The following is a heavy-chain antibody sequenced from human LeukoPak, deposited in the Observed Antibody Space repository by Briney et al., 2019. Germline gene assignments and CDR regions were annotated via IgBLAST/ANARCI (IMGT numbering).Heavy chain of an antibody. CDR1: GFTFSSYG. CDR3: AKGGGSSARSAFDI. CDR2: ISYDGSNK. V-gene: IGHV3-30*18. Sequence: PGRSLRLSCAASGFTFSSYGMHWVRQAPGKGLEWVAVISYDGSNKYYADSVKGRFTISRDNSKNTLYLQMNSLRAEDTAVYYWAKGGGSSARSAFDIWGQGTMVTVSS. J-gene: IGHJ3*02. D-gene: IGHD2-2*01.